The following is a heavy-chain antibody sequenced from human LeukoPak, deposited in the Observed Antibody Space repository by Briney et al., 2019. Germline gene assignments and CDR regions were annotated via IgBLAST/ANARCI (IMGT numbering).Heavy chain of an antibody. CDR1: GYTFTSYD. CDR3: ARAGRDGKKDAFDI. J-gene: IGHJ3*02. V-gene: IGHV1-8*01. D-gene: IGHD5-24*01. Sequence: GASVKVSCKASGYTFTSYDFNWVRQATGQGLEWMGWMNPNSGNTGYAQRFQGRVTMTRNTSLSTAYMELSSLRSEDTAVYYCARAGRDGKKDAFDIWGQGTIVSASS. CDR2: MNPNSGNT.